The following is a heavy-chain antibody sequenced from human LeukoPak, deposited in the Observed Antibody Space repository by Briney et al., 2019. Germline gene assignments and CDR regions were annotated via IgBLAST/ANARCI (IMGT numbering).Heavy chain of an antibody. CDR3: ARYSMVVILIDY. CDR2: MNPNSGNT. D-gene: IGHD2/OR15-2a*01. V-gene: IGHV1-8*01. Sequence: EASVKVSCKASGYTFTRYDIVWVRQATGQGLEWMGWMNPNSGNTGYAQKFQGRVTMTRNTAISTAYMELSSLTSEDTAVYYCARYSMVVILIDYWGQGTLVTVSS. CDR1: GYTFTRYD. J-gene: IGHJ4*02.